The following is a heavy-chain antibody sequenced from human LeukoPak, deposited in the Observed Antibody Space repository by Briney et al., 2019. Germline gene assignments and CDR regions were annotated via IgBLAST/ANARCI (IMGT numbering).Heavy chain of an antibody. CDR3: ASDRGPFDY. J-gene: IGHJ4*02. Sequence: GGSLRLSCAASGFTFSTYNMSWVRQAPGKGLQWVSSISSSSSYLYCEDSVKGRFTISRDNAKNSLYLQMIGLRAEDTAVYYCASDRGPFDYWGQGTLVTVSS. CDR2: ISSSSSYL. V-gene: IGHV3-21*01. D-gene: IGHD3-10*01. CDR1: GFTFSTYN.